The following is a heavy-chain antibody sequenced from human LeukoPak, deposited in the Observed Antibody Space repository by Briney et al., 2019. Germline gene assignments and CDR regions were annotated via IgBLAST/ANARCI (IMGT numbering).Heavy chain of an antibody. CDR2: INQDGSEE. J-gene: IGHJ4*02. CDR3: VRDGGVSGYDLLDY. D-gene: IGHD5-12*01. Sequence: GGSLRLSCAASGFTFSNYWMTWVRQAPGKGLEWVAYINQDGSEEHYMDSAKARFTISRDNAKSSLSLQMNSLRAEDTAVYYCVRDGGVSGYDLLDYWGQGTLVTVSS. CDR1: GFTFSNYW. V-gene: IGHV3-7*01.